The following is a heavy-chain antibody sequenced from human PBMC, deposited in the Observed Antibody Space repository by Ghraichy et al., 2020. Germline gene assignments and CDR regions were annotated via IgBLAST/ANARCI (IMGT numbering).Heavy chain of an antibody. Sequence: GGSLRLSCAASGFTFSSYWMSWVRQAPGKGLEWVTNIKQDGSEKYYVDSVKGRFTISRDNAKNSLYLQMNSLRAEDTAVYYCARVSGDITIFGVVIYYYYGMDVWGQGTTVTVSS. V-gene: IGHV3-7*01. CDR1: GFTFSSYW. CDR3: ARVSGDITIFGVVIYYYYGMDV. J-gene: IGHJ6*02. CDR2: IKQDGSEK. D-gene: IGHD3-3*01.